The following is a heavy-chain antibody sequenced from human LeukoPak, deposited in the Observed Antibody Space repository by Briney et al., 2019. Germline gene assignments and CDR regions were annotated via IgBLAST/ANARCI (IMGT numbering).Heavy chain of an antibody. Sequence: SGTLSITCAVYGGSFSGYYWSWIRQPPGKGLEWIGEINHSGSTNYNPSLKSRVTISVDTSKNQFSLKLSSVTAADTAVYYCARGVSYYDFWSGYLSKLYFDYWGQGTLVTVSS. CDR2: INHSGST. CDR3: ARGVSYYDFWSGYLSKLYFDY. J-gene: IGHJ4*02. D-gene: IGHD3-3*01. V-gene: IGHV4-34*01. CDR1: GGSFSGYY.